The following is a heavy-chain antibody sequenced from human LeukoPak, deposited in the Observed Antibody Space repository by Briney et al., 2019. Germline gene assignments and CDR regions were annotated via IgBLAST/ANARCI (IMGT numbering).Heavy chain of an antibody. CDR1: GGSISSYY. D-gene: IGHD6-13*01. CDR2: IYYSGST. J-gene: IGHJ4*02. CDR3: ARGAVATALDY. Sequence: SETLSLTCTVSGGSISSYYWSWIRQPPGKGLEWIGYIYYSGSTNYNPSLKSRVTISVDTSKNQFSLKLSSVTAADTAVYYCARGAVATALDYWGQGTLVTVSS. V-gene: IGHV4-59*01.